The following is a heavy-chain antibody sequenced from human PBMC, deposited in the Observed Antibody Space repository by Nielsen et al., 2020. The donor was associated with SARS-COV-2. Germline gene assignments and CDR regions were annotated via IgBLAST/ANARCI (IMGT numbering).Heavy chain of an antibody. CDR3: ARDYRPPEYYYDSSGYRYWYFDL. CDR2: IYYSGST. CDR1: GGSISSYY. J-gene: IGHJ2*01. D-gene: IGHD3-22*01. Sequence: SETLSLTCTVSGGSISSYYRSWIRQPPGKGLEWIGYIYYSGSTNYNPSLKSRVTISVDTSKNQFSLKLSSVTAADTAVYYCARDYRPPEYYYDSSGYRYWYFDLWGRGTLVTVSS. V-gene: IGHV4-59*01.